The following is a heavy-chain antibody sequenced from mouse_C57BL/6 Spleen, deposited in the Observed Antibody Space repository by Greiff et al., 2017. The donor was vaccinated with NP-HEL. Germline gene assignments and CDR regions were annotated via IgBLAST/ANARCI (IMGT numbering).Heavy chain of an antibody. CDR2: INPGSGGT. Sequence: VKLQESGAELVRPGTSVKVSCKASGYAFTNYLIEWVKQRPGQGLEWIGVINPGSGGTNYNEKFKGKATLTADKSSSTAYMQLSSLTSEDSAVYFCARVAQATEYYAMDYWGQGTSVTVSS. CDR3: ARVAQATEYYAMDY. J-gene: IGHJ4*01. D-gene: IGHD3-2*02. V-gene: IGHV1-54*01. CDR1: GYAFTNYL.